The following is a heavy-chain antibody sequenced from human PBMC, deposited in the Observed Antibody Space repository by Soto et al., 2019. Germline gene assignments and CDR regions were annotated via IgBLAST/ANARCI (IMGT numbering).Heavy chain of an antibody. V-gene: IGHV5-51*01. Sequence: GESLKISCKGSGYSFTSYWIGWVRQMPGKGLEWMGIIYPGDSDTRYSPSFQGQVTISADKSISTAYLQWSSLKASDTAMYYCARLELPGWTPNYYYYGMDVGGQGTTVTVSS. CDR3: ARLELPGWTPNYYYYGMDV. CDR1: GYSFTSYW. CDR2: IYPGDSDT. J-gene: IGHJ6*02. D-gene: IGHD1-7*01.